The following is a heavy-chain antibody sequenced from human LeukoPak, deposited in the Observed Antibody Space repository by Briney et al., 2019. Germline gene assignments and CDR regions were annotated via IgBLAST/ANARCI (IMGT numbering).Heavy chain of an antibody. CDR2: FDPEDGET. CDR1: GYTLTELS. J-gene: IGHJ4*02. CDR3: AAPNWKKDPYYFDY. D-gene: IGHD1-1*01. Sequence: GASVKVSCKVSGYTLTELSMYWVRQAPGKGLEWMGGFDPEDGETIYAQKFQGRVTMTEDTSTDTAYMELSSLRSEDTAVYYCAAPNWKKDPYYFDYWGQGTLVTVSS. V-gene: IGHV1-24*01.